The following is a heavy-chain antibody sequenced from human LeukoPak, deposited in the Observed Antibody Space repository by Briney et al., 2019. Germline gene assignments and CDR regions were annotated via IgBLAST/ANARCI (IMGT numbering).Heavy chain of an antibody. D-gene: IGHD6-13*01. CDR3: ARGVYSSAWYGGEDFDY. CDR1: GFTFSNYC. Sequence: KPGGSLRLSCAASGFTFSNYCMNWVRQAPGRGLEWVSSMSSSGSYIYYADSVKGRFTVSRDNARNSLYLHMNSLRAEDTAVYCCARGVYSSAWYGGEDFDYWGQGTLVTVSS. J-gene: IGHJ4*02. V-gene: IGHV3-21*01. CDR2: MSSSGSYI.